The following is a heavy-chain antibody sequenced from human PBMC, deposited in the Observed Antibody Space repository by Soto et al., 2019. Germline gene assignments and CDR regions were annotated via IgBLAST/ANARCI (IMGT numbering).Heavy chain of an antibody. D-gene: IGHD6-19*01. J-gene: IGHJ3*02. CDR2: IRSTSSII. CDR3: VIEFGSGWNDDAFDI. CDR1: EFAFSNYN. V-gene: IGHV3-48*01. Sequence: EVQLVESGGGLVQPGGSLRLSCAASEFAFSNYNMNWVRQAPGKGLEWVSYIRSTSSIIEYADSVKGRFTISRDNADNSLYLQMNSLRAEDTAMYYCVIEFGSGWNDDAFDIWGQGTMVTVSS.